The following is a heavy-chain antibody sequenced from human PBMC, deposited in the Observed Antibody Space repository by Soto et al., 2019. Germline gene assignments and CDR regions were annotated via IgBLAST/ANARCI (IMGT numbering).Heavy chain of an antibody. D-gene: IGHD4-17*01. CDR3: AREDDYGYRYINYGLDV. V-gene: IGHV3-30-3*01. J-gene: IGHJ6*02. Sequence: GGSLRLSCAASGFTFNIYALHGVRQAPGKGLEWVAVISFDGTKKYYSDSVKGRFTIPRDNLKNTLYLQMNNLRVEDAALYFCAREDDYGYRYINYGLDVWGQGTTVTVYS. CDR2: ISFDGTKK. CDR1: GFTFNIYA.